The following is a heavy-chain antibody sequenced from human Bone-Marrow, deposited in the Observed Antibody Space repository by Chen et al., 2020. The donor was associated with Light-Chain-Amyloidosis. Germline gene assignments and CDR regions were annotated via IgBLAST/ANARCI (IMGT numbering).Heavy chain of an antibody. V-gene: IGHV4-61*02. D-gene: IGHD5-18*01. CDR3: AREGTAMGRGQFLNFFYYMDV. Sequence: GSGPGLVKPSQTLSLTCSVSGASMTNGSHYWSWIRLPAGKGLEWIGRIYTSGNTNYSPSLKSRVTISVDTSTNQFSLKLNSVTAADTAVYYCAREGTAMGRGQFLNFFYYMDVWGKGTTVTVSS. CDR2: IYTSGNT. J-gene: IGHJ6*03. CDR1: GASMTNGSHY.